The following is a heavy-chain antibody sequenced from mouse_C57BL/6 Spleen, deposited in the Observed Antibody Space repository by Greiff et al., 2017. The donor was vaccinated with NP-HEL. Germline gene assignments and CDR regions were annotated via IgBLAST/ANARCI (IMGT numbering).Heavy chain of an antibody. CDR3: ARDSNYPFYAMDY. CDR1: GYTFTDYY. D-gene: IGHD2-5*01. CDR2: INPYNGGT. V-gene: IGHV1-19*01. J-gene: IGHJ4*01. Sequence: VQLKQSGPVLVKPGASVKMSCKASGYTFTDYYMNWVKQSHGKSLEWIGVINPYNGGTSYNQKFKGKATLTVDKSSSTAYMELNSLTSEDSAVYYCARDSNYPFYAMDYWGQGTSVTVSS.